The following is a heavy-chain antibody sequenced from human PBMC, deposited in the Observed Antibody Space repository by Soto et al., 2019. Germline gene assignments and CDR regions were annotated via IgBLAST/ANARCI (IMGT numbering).Heavy chain of an antibody. V-gene: IGHV3-23*01. CDR2: ISGSGGST. Sequence: GESLKISCAASGFTFSSYAMSWVRQAPGKGLEWVSAISGSGGSTYYADSVKGRFTISRDNSKNTLYLQMNSLRAEDTAVYYCAKAWGFLEWYSNYWGQGTLVTVSS. D-gene: IGHD3-3*01. CDR1: GFTFSSYA. J-gene: IGHJ4*02. CDR3: AKAWGFLEWYSNY.